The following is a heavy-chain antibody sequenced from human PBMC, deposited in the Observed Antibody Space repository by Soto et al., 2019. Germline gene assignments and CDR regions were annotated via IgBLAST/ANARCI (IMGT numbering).Heavy chain of an antibody. CDR3: ARPDSLSGTGWFEP. CDR2: IYYSGIT. V-gene: IGHV4-39*01. Sequence: SETLSLTCTVSGGSISSSSYYWGWIRQPPGRGLEWIGSIYYSGITYYNPSLESRVTISIDRSQNQFSLKLTSVTAADTAVYYCARPDSLSGTGWFEPWGRGTLVTVSS. CDR1: GGSISSSSYY. D-gene: IGHD6-13*01. J-gene: IGHJ5*02.